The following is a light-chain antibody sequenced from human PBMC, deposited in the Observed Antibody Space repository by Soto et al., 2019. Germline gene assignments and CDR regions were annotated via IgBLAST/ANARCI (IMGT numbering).Light chain of an antibody. CDR2: DAS. J-gene: IGKJ4*01. CDR3: QQYNNWPPA. CDR1: QSVNNN. V-gene: IGKV3-15*01. Sequence: EIVMTQSPATLSVSPGERATLSCRASQSVNNNLAWYQQKAGQAPRLLIYDASTRATGIPARFSGSGSGTEFTLTISSLQSEDFAVYSCQQYNNWPPAFGGGTKVDI.